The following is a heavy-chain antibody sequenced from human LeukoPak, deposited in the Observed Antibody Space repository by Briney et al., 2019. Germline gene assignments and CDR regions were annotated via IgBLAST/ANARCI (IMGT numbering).Heavy chain of an antibody. Sequence: PSETLSLTCTVSGCSISISNYYWGWIRQPPGGGLESIVCISYSGTYYNPSLKSRLTISVDTYKNRFSLNLRSVTAADTAVYYCARRTSNPVGAIDYWGQGTLVSVSS. CDR3: ARRTSNPVGAIDY. CDR2: ISYSGT. V-gene: IGHV4-39*01. D-gene: IGHD1-26*01. CDR1: GCSISISNYY. J-gene: IGHJ4*02.